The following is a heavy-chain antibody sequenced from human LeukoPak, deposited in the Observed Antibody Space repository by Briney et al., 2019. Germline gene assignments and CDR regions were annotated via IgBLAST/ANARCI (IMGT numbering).Heavy chain of an antibody. Sequence: PSETLSLTCTVSVGSISSHYWSWIRQPPGKGLEWIGYIYYSGSTNYNPSLKSRVTISVDTSKNQFSLKLNSVTAADTAVYYCAKLPRGSPLNYFDYWGQGTLVTVSS. CDR2: IYYSGST. D-gene: IGHD4-23*01. CDR3: AKLPRGSPLNYFDY. V-gene: IGHV4-59*11. CDR1: VGSISSHY. J-gene: IGHJ4*02.